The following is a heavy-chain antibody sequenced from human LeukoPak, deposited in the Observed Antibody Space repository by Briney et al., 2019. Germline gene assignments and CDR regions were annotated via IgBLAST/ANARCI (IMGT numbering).Heavy chain of an antibody. D-gene: IGHD3-22*01. CDR3: ARAHYYDSSGYYVILDY. J-gene: IGHJ4*02. CDR1: GGTFSSYA. V-gene: IGHV1-69*13. CDR2: IIPIFGTA. Sequence: ASVKVSCKASGGTFSSYAISWVRQAPGQGLEWMGGIIPIFGTANHAQKFQGRVTITADESTSTAYMELSGLRSEDTAVYYCARAHYYDSSGYYVILDYWGQGTLVTVSS.